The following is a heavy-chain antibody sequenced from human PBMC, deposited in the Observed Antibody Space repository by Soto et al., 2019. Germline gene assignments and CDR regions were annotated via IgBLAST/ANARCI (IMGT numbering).Heavy chain of an antibody. CDR3: ARADQGIDY. CDR1: GDSVSSKSSA. CDR2: TYYRSKWFN. J-gene: IGHJ4*02. Sequence: SQTLSLTCDISGDSVSSKSSAWNWFRQSPSRGLEWLGRTYYRSKWFNNYALSVKSRITINPDTSKNQFSLQLNSVTPEDTAVYYSARADQGIDYWGQGILVTVAS. D-gene: IGHD3-10*01. V-gene: IGHV6-1*01.